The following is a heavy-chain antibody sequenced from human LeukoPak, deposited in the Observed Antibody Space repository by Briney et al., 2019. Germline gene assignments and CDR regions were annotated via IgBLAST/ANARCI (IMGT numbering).Heavy chain of an antibody. Sequence: GGSLRLSCAASGFPFSNYWVRWVRPAPAKGLEWVANIKEDGSDKYYVDSVKGRFTISRDNAKNSQYLQMNSLRAEDTAVYYCARDTGYNTFDYWGQGTLVTVSS. J-gene: IGHJ4*02. CDR3: ARDTGYNTFDY. D-gene: IGHD5-24*01. CDR1: GFPFSNYW. CDR2: IKEDGSDK. V-gene: IGHV3-7*05.